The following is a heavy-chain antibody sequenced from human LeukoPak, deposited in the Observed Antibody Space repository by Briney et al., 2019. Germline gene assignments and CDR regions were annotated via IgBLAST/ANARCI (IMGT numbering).Heavy chain of an antibody. Sequence: GGSLRLSCAASGFTFSTYSMNWVRQAPGEGLEWVSSISSSSSYIYYADSVKGRFTISRDNAKNPLYLQMNSLRAEDTAVFYCATNDYGASDYWGQGTLVTVSS. J-gene: IGHJ4*02. CDR1: GFTFSTYS. D-gene: IGHD4-17*01. CDR3: ATNDYGASDY. CDR2: ISSSSSYI. V-gene: IGHV3-21*01.